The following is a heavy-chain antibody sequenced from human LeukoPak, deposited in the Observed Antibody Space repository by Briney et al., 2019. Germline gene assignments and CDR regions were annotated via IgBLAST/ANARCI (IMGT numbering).Heavy chain of an antibody. Sequence: GGSLRLSCAASGFTFSNAWTSWVRQAPGKGLEWVGRIKSKTFGGTTDYAAPVKGRFTISRDDSKNTLYLHMNTLKTEDTAIYYCTTLGAFDYWGQGTLVTVSS. CDR3: TTLGAFDY. V-gene: IGHV3-15*01. D-gene: IGHD3-16*01. J-gene: IGHJ4*02. CDR1: GFTFSNAW. CDR2: IKSKTFGGTT.